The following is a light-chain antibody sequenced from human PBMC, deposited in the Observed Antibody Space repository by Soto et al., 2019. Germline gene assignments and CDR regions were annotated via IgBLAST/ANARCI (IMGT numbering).Light chain of an antibody. Sequence: QSALTQPASVSGSPGQSITISCTGTSSDIDAYNYVSWYQQHPGKAPKLMIFDVSNRPSGVSNRFSGSKSGNTASLTISGLQSEDEAEYYCSSYTSSSTVVFGGGTKLTVL. CDR3: SSYTSSSTVV. J-gene: IGLJ2*01. V-gene: IGLV2-14*01. CDR2: DVS. CDR1: SSDIDAYNY.